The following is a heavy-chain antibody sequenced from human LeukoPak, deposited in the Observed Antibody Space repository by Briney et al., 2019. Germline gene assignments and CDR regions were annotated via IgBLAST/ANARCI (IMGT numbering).Heavy chain of an antibody. D-gene: IGHD3-22*01. CDR3: ARDPTPTYYDSSGADY. V-gene: IGHV3-53*01. CDR2: IYSGGST. CDR1: GFTVSSNY. Sequence: SGGSLRLSCAASGFTVSSNYMSWVRQAPGKGLEWVSVIYSGGSTYYADSVKGRFTISRDNSKNTLYLQMNSLRAEDTAVYYCARDPTPTYYDSSGADYWGQGTLATVSS. J-gene: IGHJ4*02.